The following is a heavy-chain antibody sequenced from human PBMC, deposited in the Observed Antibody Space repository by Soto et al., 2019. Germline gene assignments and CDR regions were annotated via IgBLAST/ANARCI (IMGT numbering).Heavy chain of an antibody. V-gene: IGHV1-18*01. Sequence: GASVKVSCKSSGCTFTSYGISLVRQSPGQGLEWMLLIIAYNGNTNYAQKLQGRVTMTTDTSTSTAYMELRSLRSDDTAVYYCARDSYLRSYYDILTGYYYYGMEVWGQGTTVTVSS. D-gene: IGHD3-9*01. CDR3: ARDSYLRSYYDILTGYYYYGMEV. J-gene: IGHJ6*02. CDR2: IIAYNGNT. CDR1: GCTFTSYG.